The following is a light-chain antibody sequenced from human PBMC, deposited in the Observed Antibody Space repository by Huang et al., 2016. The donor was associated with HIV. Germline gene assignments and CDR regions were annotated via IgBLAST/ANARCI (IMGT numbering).Light chain of an antibody. V-gene: IGKV1-16*02. CDR2: SSS. CDR1: QDISEY. CDR3: QQYDNYPRT. Sequence: DIQMTQSPSSLSASVGDTVTITCRARQDISEYLACFQQKRGQAPTSLIYSSSTLHPVLPAKFSGRRSGTSFTLTINSLQPEDFATYCCQQYDNYPRTFGQGTKVDIK. J-gene: IGKJ2*01.